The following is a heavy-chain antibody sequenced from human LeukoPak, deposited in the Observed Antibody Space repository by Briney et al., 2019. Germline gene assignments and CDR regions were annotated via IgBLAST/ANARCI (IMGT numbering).Heavy chain of an antibody. CDR3: ARGLHVGETLPYYF. D-gene: IGHD3-16*01. V-gene: IGHV4-34*01. CDR1: GGSISSYY. J-gene: IGHJ4*02. Sequence: SETLSLTCTVSGGSISSYYWSWIRQPPGKGLEWIGEINHSGSTNYNPSLKSRVTISVDPSKNQFSVKLNSVTAADTAMYYCARGLHVGETLPYYFWSQGTLVTVSS. CDR2: INHSGST.